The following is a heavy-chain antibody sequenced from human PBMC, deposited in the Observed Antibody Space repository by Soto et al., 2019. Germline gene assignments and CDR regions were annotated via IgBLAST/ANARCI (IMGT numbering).Heavy chain of an antibody. CDR3: ARRYGGNFDY. CDR1: DGSSGSYY. J-gene: IGHJ4*02. D-gene: IGHD1-26*01. CDR2: IYYSGST. Sequence: SVRCSVADGSSGSYYWSCIRQHPGKGLEWIGYIYYSGSTNYNPSLKSRVTISVDTSKNQFSLKLTSVTAADTAVYYCARRYGGNFDYWGQGTLVTGSS. V-gene: IGHV4-59*01.